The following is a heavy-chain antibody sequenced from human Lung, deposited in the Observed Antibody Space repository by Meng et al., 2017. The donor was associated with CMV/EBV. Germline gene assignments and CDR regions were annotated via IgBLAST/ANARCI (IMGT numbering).Heavy chain of an antibody. J-gene: IGHJ4*02. CDR3: ARDPSNTSGRYAYFDY. Sequence: QLDLVKSGAEVKKPGAAVRVFCKASSYTFTQHGISWIRQAPGQGLEWMGWISCYNGDTNDAQKLQGRVTMTTDTSTNTAYMDLRGLRSDDTAVYYCARDPSNTSGRYAYFDYWGQGTLVTASS. CDR1: SYTFTQHG. CDR2: ISCYNGDT. V-gene: IGHV1-18*01. D-gene: IGHD6-19*01.